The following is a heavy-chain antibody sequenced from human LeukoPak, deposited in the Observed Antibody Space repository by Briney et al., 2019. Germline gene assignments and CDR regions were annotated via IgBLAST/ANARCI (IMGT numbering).Heavy chain of an antibody. Sequence: GRSLRLSCAASGFTFSSYAIHWVRQAPGKGLEWVAVIAYDGGNKYYADSVKGRFTISRDDSKNTLFLQMNSLRAEDTAVYYCARDSSPWYYYDRSGSNGFDPWGQGTLVTVSS. CDR3: ARDSSPWYYYDRSGSNGFDP. CDR1: GFTFSSYA. J-gene: IGHJ5*02. V-gene: IGHV3-30-3*01. D-gene: IGHD3-22*01. CDR2: IAYDGGNK.